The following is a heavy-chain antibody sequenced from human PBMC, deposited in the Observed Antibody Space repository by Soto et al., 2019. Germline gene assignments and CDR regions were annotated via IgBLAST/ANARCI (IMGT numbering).Heavy chain of an antibody. D-gene: IGHD1-1*01. Sequence: SETLSLTCTVSGGSISSYYWSWIRQPPGKGLEWIGYIYYSGSTNYNPSLKSRVTISVDTSKNQFSLKLSSVTAADTAGYYCAREEKTGTTRGFDECGQGALITV. J-gene: IGHJ4*02. CDR2: IYYSGST. V-gene: IGHV4-59*01. CDR1: GGSISSYY. CDR3: AREEKTGTTRGFDE.